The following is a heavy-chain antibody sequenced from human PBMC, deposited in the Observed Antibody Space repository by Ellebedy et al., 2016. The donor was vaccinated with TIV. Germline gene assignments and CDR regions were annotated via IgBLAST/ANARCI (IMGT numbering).Heavy chain of an antibody. CDR1: GVTFKDYV. V-gene: IGHV3-23*01. J-gene: IGHJ4*02. CDR2: IYVTDEIT. Sequence: PGGSLRLSCAGSGVTFKDYVMSWVRQAPGRGLEWVSAIYVTDEITYYADSVKGRFTISRDKFENTSYLQMNGLRADDTAVYYCVKPHNWKDFDYWGQGALVAVSS. D-gene: IGHD1-20*01. CDR3: VKPHNWKDFDY.